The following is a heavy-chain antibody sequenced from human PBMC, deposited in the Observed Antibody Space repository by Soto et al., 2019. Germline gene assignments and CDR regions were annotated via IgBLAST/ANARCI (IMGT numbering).Heavy chain of an antibody. D-gene: IGHD6-6*01. Sequence: ASVKVSCKASGYTFTGYYMHWVRQAPGQGLEWMGWINPNSGGTNYAQKFQGRVTMTRDTSISTAYMELSRLRSDDTAVYYCARDANIIAARPSWSDYWGQGTLVTVSS. CDR2: INPNSGGT. J-gene: IGHJ4*02. CDR1: GYTFTGYY. V-gene: IGHV1-2*02. CDR3: ARDANIIAARPSWSDY.